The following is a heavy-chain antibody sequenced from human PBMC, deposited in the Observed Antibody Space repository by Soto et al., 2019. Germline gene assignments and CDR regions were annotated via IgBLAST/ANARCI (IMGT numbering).Heavy chain of an antibody. D-gene: IGHD6-13*01. CDR3: AKVIEAVGGEFDY. V-gene: IGHV3-74*01. Sequence: GGSLILSCAASGFTFSSYWMHWVRQAPGKGLVWVSRINSDGSSTSYADSVKGRFTISRDNAKNTLYLQMNSLRAEDTAVYYCAKVIEAVGGEFDYWGQGTLVTVSS. CDR1: GFTFSSYW. J-gene: IGHJ4*02. CDR2: INSDGSST.